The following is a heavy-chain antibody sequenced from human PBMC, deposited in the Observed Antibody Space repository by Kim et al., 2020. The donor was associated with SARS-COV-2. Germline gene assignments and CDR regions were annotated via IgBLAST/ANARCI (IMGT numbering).Heavy chain of an antibody. V-gene: IGHV3-33*05. Sequence: GGSLRLSCAASGFTFSSYGMHWVRQAPGKGLEWVAVISYDGSNKYYADSVKGRFTISRDNSKNTLYLQMNSLRAEDTAVYYCARDYRSGYDNWFEPWGQGTLVTVSS. D-gene: IGHD5-12*01. J-gene: IGHJ5*02. CDR1: GFTFSSYG. CDR2: ISYDGSNK. CDR3: ARDYRSGYDNWFEP.